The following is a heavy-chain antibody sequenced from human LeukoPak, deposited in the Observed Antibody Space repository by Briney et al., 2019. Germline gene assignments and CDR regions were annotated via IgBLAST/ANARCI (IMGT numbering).Heavy chain of an antibody. CDR1: GGSISSYY. CDR2: IYTSGST. Sequence: PSETLSLTCTVSGGSISSYYWSWIRQPAGKGLEWIGRIYTSGSTYYNPSLKSRVTISVDTSKNQFSLRLSSVTAADTAVYYCAREYERFGVYFFDYWGQGTLVTVSS. CDR3: AREYERFGVYFFDY. J-gene: IGHJ4*02. V-gene: IGHV4-4*07. D-gene: IGHD3-10*01.